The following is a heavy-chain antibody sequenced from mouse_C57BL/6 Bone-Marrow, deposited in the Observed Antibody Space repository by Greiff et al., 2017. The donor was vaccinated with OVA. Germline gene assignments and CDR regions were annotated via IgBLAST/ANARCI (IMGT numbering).Heavy chain of an antibody. D-gene: IGHD1-1*01. Sequence: VQLQQSGAELVRPGASVKLSCTASGFNIKDDYMHWVKQRPEQGLEWIGWIDPETGDTEYASKVQGKATITADTSSNKAYMKLSCLTSEDTAVYYCTTPPYYYGSSYWFAYWGQGTLVTVSA. J-gene: IGHJ3*01. CDR3: TTPPYYYGSSYWFAY. CDR1: GFNIKDDY. V-gene: IGHV14-4*01. CDR2: IDPETGDT.